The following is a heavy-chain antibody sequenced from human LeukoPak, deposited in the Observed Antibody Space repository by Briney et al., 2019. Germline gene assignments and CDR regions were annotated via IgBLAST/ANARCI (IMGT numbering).Heavy chain of an antibody. CDR1: GGTFSSYA. V-gene: IGHV1-69*01. CDR2: IIPIFGTA. CDR3: ARAPRIAMAGYFDY. D-gene: IGHD6-19*01. Sequence: ASVNVSCTASGGTFSSYAISWVRQAPGQGLEWMGGIIPIFGTANYAQKFQGRVTITADESTSTAYMELSSLRSEDTAVYYCARAPRIAMAGYFDYWGQGTLVTVSS. J-gene: IGHJ4*02.